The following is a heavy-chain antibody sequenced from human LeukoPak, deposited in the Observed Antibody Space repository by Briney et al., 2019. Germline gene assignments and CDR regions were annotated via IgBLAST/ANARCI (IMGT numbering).Heavy chain of an antibody. Sequence: SVKVSCKASGGTFSSYAISWVRQAPGQGLEWMGGIIPIFGRAYYAQKFQGRVTITADESTSTAYMELSSLRSEDTAVYYCARYGNLLWFGESYYYYYMDVWGKGTTVTVSS. V-gene: IGHV1-69*13. CDR1: GGTFSSYA. D-gene: IGHD3-10*01. J-gene: IGHJ6*03. CDR3: ARYGNLLWFGESYYYYYMDV. CDR2: IIPIFGRA.